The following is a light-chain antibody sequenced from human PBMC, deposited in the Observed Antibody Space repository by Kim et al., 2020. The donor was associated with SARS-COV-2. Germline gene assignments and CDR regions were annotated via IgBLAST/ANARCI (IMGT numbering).Light chain of an antibody. CDR3: SSYSIGTTAGI. CDR2: DVH. Sequence: GSTGQSITISCTGVGGYTYVAWYQQSPGKAPKLQIYDVHVRPSGISNRFSGSKSGNTASLTISGLQAEDEADYFCSSYSIGTTAGIFGGGTKVTVL. J-gene: IGLJ2*01. CDR1: GGYTY. V-gene: IGLV2-14*04.